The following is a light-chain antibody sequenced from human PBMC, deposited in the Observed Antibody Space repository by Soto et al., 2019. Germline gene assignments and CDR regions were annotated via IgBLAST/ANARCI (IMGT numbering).Light chain of an antibody. V-gene: IGKV1-33*01. CDR3: QQNDNLPPFS. J-gene: IGKJ3*01. CDR2: DAS. Sequence: DIQMTQSPSSLSASVGDRVTITCQASQDISNYLNWYQQKLGKAPKLQIYDASNLKTGVPSRFSGSGSSADFTFTISNLQPEDIATYKCQQNDNLPPFSFGAGTKVVIK. CDR1: QDISNY.